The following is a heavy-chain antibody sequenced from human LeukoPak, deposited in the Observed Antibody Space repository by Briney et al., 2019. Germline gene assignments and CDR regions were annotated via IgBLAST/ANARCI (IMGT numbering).Heavy chain of an antibody. CDR3: ARHYDSSGYYFNYYYYGMDV. Sequence: SVKVSCKASGGTFSSYAISWVRQAPGQGLEWMGRIIPILGIANYAQKFQGRVTITADKSTCTAYMELSSLRSEDTAVYYCARHYDSSGYYFNYYYYGMDVWGQGTTVTVSS. CDR1: GGTFSSYA. D-gene: IGHD3-22*01. V-gene: IGHV1-69*04. CDR2: IIPILGIA. J-gene: IGHJ6*02.